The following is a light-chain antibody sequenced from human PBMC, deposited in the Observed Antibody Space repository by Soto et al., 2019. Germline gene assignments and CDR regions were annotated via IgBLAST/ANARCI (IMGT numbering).Light chain of an antibody. CDR3: HHRVNWPT. Sequence: EIVLTQSPATPSLSPGERAILSCRASQNVNRYLGWYQQKPGQAPRLLIYDATNRATGIPARFSGSGSGTDFSLTISSLEPEDFAVYYCHHRVNWPTFGPGTKVDMK. CDR1: QNVNRY. J-gene: IGKJ3*01. V-gene: IGKV3-11*01. CDR2: DAT.